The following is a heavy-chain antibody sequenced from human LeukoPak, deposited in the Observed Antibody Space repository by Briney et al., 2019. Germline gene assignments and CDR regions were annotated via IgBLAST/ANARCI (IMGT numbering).Heavy chain of an antibody. CDR3: ARGDSSGIRSF. J-gene: IGHJ4*02. D-gene: IGHD3-22*01. CDR2: INPSGGST. V-gene: IGHV1-46*01. CDR1: GYTFTSYY. Sequence: ASVKVSCKPSGYTFTSYYMHWMRQAPVQGLERMGIINPSGGSTSYAQKFQGRVTMTRDTSTSTVYMELSSLRSEDTAVYYCARGDSSGIRSFWGQGTLVTVSS.